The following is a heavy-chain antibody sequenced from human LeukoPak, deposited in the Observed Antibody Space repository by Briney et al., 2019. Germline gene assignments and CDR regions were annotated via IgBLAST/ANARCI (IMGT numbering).Heavy chain of an antibody. V-gene: IGHV1-69*05. Sequence: SVKVSCKASGGTFSSYRITWVRQAPGQGLEWMGGIMPLFNTANYAQQFQGRVTITTDESTSTAYMELSSLRFEDTAMYYCARVDRYHYYLDVWGKGTTVTVSS. CDR1: GGTFSSYR. CDR3: ARVDRYHYYLDV. CDR2: IMPLFNTA. J-gene: IGHJ6*03.